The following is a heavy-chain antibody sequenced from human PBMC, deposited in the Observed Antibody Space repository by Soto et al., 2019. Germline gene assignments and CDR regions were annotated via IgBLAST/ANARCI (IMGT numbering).Heavy chain of an antibody. J-gene: IGHJ4*02. CDR1: VFTFSSYG. Sequence: VGSLRLSCASSVFTFSSYGMNCVRQSPGKGLQWVSYISGGAGTTNYADSVKGRFTISRDNAKSSLYLQLNSLRDDDTAVYYCARGGAGRHDYWGQGPLGNVS. V-gene: IGHV3-48*02. D-gene: IGHD6-13*01. CDR3: ARGGAGRHDY. CDR2: ISGGAGTT.